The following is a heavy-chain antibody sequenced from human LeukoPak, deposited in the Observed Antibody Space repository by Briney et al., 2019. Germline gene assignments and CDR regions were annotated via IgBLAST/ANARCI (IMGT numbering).Heavy chain of an antibody. Sequence: GGSLRLSCAASGFTVSSNYMSWVRQAPGKGLEWVSVIYSGGSTYYTDSVNDRFAISRDNSKNTLYLQMNSLRAEDTAVYYCARDNYVWMYYFDYWGQGTLVTVSS. J-gene: IGHJ4*02. CDR2: IYSGGST. CDR3: ARDNYVWMYYFDY. D-gene: IGHD3-16*01. V-gene: IGHV3-66*01. CDR1: GFTVSSNY.